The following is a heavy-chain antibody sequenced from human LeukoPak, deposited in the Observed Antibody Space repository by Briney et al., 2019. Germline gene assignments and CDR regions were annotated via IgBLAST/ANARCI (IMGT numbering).Heavy chain of an antibody. D-gene: IGHD5-24*01. CDR3: AADGAGFDT. CDR2: INIGGTNT. V-gene: IGHV3-11*01. J-gene: IGHJ5*02. CDR1: GFTFNDYY. Sequence: PGGSLRLSCAASGFTFNDYYMSWIRQAPGKGLEWLSYINIGGTNTHYADSVKGRFTISRDNAKKSLYLEMNNLRAEDTAVYYCAADGAGFDTWGQGVLVTVSS.